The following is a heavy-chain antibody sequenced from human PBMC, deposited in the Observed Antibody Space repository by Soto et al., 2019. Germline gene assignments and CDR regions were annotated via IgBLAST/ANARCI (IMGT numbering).Heavy chain of an antibody. CDR1: GFTVSTNY. V-gene: IGHV3-66*01. Sequence: EVQLVESGGGLVQPGGSLRLSCAASGFTVSTNYMTWVRQAPGKGLEWVSVIYSGGSTYYADSVKGRFTISRDNSKNTLYFQMNSLRAEDTAVYYCARARIQLWPNYYYYGIDVWGQGTTVTVSS. CDR3: ARARIQLWPNYYYYGIDV. D-gene: IGHD5-18*01. CDR2: IYSGGST. J-gene: IGHJ6*02.